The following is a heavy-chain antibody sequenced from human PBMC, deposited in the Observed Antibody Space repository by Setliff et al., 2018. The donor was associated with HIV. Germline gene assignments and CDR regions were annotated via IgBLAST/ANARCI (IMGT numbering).Heavy chain of an antibody. J-gene: IGHJ2*01. CDR1: GGSFIGYH. CDR2: ISHSGTT. V-gene: IGHV4-34*01. CDR3: ARVGRDRLVASGLYFDL. D-gene: IGHD6-19*01. Sequence: SETLSLTCRVSGGSFIGYHWRWVRQSPTKGLQWIGEISHSGTTKYNQSLKSLFAMSADTSKSEFSLKMTSVTAADTAVYYCARVGRDRLVASGLYFDLWGRGTLVTVSS.